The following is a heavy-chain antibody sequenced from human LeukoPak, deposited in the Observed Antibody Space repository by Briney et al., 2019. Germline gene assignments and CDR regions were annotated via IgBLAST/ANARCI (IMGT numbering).Heavy chain of an antibody. V-gene: IGHV3-21*01. CDR3: ARDLGYCSSTSRYNRWFDP. J-gene: IGHJ5*02. Sequence: GGSLRLSCAASGFTFSSYSINWVRQALGKGLEWVSSISSSGTYVYYADSVKGRFTISRDNAKNSLYLQMNSLRVEDTAVYYCARDLGYCSSTSRYNRWFDPWGQGTLVTVSS. CDR2: ISSSGTYV. CDR1: GFTFSSYS. D-gene: IGHD2-2*02.